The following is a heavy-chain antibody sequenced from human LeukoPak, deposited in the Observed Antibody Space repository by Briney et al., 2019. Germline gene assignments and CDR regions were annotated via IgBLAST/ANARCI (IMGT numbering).Heavy chain of an antibody. CDR3: VPAPCG. Sequence: GGSLRLSCEASGFTFDMYWMNWVRQAPGKGLEWVANIKQDGSEKYYVDSAKGRFTISRDNAKNSVYLQMNSLRVEDTAVYYCVPAPCGWGQGTLVTVSS. CDR2: IKQDGSEK. V-gene: IGHV3-7*01. J-gene: IGHJ4*02. CDR1: GFTFDMYW.